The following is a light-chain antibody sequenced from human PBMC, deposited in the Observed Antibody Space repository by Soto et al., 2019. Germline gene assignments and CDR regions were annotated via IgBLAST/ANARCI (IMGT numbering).Light chain of an antibody. V-gene: IGKV1-39*01. J-gene: IGKJ2*01. CDR2: AAS. CDR3: QQSYSTPYT. Sequence: DIQMTQSPSSLSAFVGDRVTITCRASQTISNYLNWYQQKPGKAPKLLIYAASNLQSGVPSRFSGGGSGTDFTLTISSLQPEDFATYYCQQSYSTPYTFGQGTKLDIK. CDR1: QTISNY.